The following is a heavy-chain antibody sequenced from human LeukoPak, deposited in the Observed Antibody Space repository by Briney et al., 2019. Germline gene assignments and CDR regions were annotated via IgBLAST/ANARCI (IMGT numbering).Heavy chain of an antibody. CDR2: INNSGST. D-gene: IGHD2-2*01. CDR3: ARGRGVVVPAALDPYYFDY. V-gene: IGHV4-34*01. J-gene: IGHJ4*02. Sequence: NPSETLSLTCAVYGGSFSGYYWSWIRQPPGKGLEWIGEINNSGSTNYNPSLKSRVTISVDTSKNQFSLKLSSVTAADTAVYYCARGRGVVVPAALDPYYFDYWGQGTLVTVSS. CDR1: GGSFSGYY.